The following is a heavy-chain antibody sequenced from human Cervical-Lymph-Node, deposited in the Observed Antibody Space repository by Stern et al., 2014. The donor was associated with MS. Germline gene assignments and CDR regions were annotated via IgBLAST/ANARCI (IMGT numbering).Heavy chain of an antibody. CDR1: GGTFSTNA. Sequence: VQLVESGAEVKKPGSSVTVSCQTSGGTFSTNALSWVRQAPGQGLEWVGGIIPMFGTPFDARDCQGRVTIIADESTSIVQLEVNSLRYNDTAVYFCARNRVRFGGPSARRGSGMDVWGQGTRVTVSS. CDR3: ARNRVRFGGPSARRGSGMDV. CDR2: IIPMFGTP. V-gene: IGHV1-69*01. D-gene: IGHD3-3*01. J-gene: IGHJ6*02.